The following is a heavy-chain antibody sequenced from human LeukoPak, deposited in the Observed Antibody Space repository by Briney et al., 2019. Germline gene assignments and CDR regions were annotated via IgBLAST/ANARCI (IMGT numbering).Heavy chain of an antibody. J-gene: IGHJ4*02. CDR3: ARPPLYSSGWYGY. CDR2: ISSSSSTI. Sequence: GGTLRLSCAASGFTFSSYSMNWVRQAPGKGLEWVSYISSSSSTIYYADSVKGRFTISRDNAKNSLYLQMNSLRAEDTAVYYCARPPLYSSGWYGYWGQGTLVTVSS. D-gene: IGHD6-19*01. CDR1: GFTFSSYS. V-gene: IGHV3-48*04.